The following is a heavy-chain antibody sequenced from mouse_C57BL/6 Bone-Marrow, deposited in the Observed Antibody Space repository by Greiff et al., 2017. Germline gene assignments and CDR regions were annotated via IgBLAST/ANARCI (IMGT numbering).Heavy chain of an antibody. D-gene: IGHD1-1*01. CDR2: IYPGGGYT. CDR1: GYTFTNYW. CDR3: ARRDYGSSYGFAY. Sequence: VHLVESGAELVRPGTSVKMSCKASGYTFTNYWIGWAKQRPGHGLEWIGDIYPGGGYTNYNEKFKGKATLTADKSSSTAYMQFSSLTSEDSAIYYCARRDYGSSYGFAYWGQGTLVTVSA. V-gene: IGHV1-63*01. J-gene: IGHJ3*01.